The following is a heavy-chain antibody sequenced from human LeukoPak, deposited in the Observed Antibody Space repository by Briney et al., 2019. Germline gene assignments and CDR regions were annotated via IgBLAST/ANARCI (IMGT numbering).Heavy chain of an antibody. CDR3: ARALNSAWHTIDH. CDR1: GFTFSTYA. J-gene: IGHJ4*02. D-gene: IGHD6-19*01. CDR2: TSYNGNNN. V-gene: IGHV3-30*03. Sequence: GGSLRLSCAASGFTFSTYALHWIRQAPGKGLEWVAVTSYNGNNNYYTDSVKGRFTISRDNSKNTLSLQMNSLRVEDTAVYYCARALNSAWHTIDHWGQGTLVTVPS.